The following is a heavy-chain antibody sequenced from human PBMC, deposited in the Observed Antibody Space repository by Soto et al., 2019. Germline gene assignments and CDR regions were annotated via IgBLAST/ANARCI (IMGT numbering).Heavy chain of an antibody. V-gene: IGHV3-7*01. D-gene: IGHD3-16*02. CDR2: IKQDGSEK. J-gene: IGHJ4*02. CDR3: ARDSALGELSLSDY. CDR1: GFTFSSYW. Sequence: GGSLRLSCAASGFTFSSYWMSWVRQAPGKGLEWVANIKQDGSEKYYVDSVKGRFTISRDNAKNSLYLQMNSLRAEDTAVYYCARDSALGELSLSDYWGQGTLVTVSS.